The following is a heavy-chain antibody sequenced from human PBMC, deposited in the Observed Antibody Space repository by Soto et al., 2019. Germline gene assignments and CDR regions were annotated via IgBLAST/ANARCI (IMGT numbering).Heavy chain of an antibody. CDR2: ISSSGSTI. Sequence: EVQLVESGGGLVQPGGSLRLSCAASGFTFSTFNMNWVRQAPGKGLEWVSYISSSGSTIYYADSVKGRFTISRDNAKNSLYLQMNSLRDEDTAVYYCAREGEGHCISSSSLNWFDPWGQGTMVTVSS. J-gene: IGHJ5*02. V-gene: IGHV3-48*02. D-gene: IGHD2-2*01. CDR3: AREGEGHCISSSSLNWFDP. CDR1: GFTFSTFN.